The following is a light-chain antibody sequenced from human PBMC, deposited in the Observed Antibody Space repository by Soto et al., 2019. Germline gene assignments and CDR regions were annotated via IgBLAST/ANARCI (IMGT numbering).Light chain of an antibody. J-gene: IGKJ3*01. CDR2: AAS. Sequence: DIQMTQSPSSLSASVGDRVTITCRASQSISSYLNWYQQKPGKAPKLLIYAASSLQSGVPSRFSGSGSGTDFTLTISSLQPEDFATYYCQQNSNDPLTFGPGTKVDFK. CDR3: QQNSNDPLT. CDR1: QSISSY. V-gene: IGKV1-39*01.